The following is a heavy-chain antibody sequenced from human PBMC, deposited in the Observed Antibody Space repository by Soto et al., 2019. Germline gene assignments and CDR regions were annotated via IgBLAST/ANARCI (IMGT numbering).Heavy chain of an antibody. CDR1: GGPVGSYX. V-gene: IGHV4-59*02. D-gene: IGHD1-1*01. J-gene: IGHJ4*02. CDR2: IYYSGST. Sequence: PSETLSLTCTVSGGPVGSYXWTWIRQPPGKGLEWIGYIYYSGSTYYNPSLKSRVTISVDTSKNQFSLKLSSVTAADTAVYYCATWPQLEPRFDYWGQGTLVTVPQ. CDR3: ATWPQLEPRFDY.